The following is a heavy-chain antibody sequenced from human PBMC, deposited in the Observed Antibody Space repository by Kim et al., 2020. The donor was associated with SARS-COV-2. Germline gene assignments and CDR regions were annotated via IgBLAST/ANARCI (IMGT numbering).Heavy chain of an antibody. CDR2: ITQDGNHK. CDR1: GFTFSSYC. J-gene: IGHJ3*02. D-gene: IGHD1-26*01. CDR3: ARDLALYLSGSYVFGI. V-gene: IGHV3-7*01. Sequence: GGSLRLSCAASGFTFSSYCITWVRQAPGKGPEWVSNITQDGNHKYYADSVKGRFTISRDNAKNSLYLHMNSLRAEDTAVYYCARDLALYLSGSYVFGIWG.